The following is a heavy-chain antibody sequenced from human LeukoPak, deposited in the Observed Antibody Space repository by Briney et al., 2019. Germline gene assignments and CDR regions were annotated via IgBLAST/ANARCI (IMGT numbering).Heavy chain of an antibody. D-gene: IGHD6-19*01. CDR2: INPNSGGT. J-gene: IGHJ6*03. V-gene: IGHV1-2*02. CDR1: GYTFTGYY. CDR3: AREKAVAAGVMDV. Sequence: EASVKVSCKASGYTFTGYYMHWVRQAPGQGLAWMGWINPNSGGTNYAQKFQGRVTMTRDTSISTAYMELSRLRSDDTAVYYCAREKAVAAGVMDVWGKGTTVTVSS.